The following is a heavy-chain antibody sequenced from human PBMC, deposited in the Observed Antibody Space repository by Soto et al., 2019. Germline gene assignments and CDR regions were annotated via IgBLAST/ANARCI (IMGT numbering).Heavy chain of an antibody. V-gene: IGHV4-59*01. CDR2: IYYSGST. Sequence: QVQLQESGPGLVKPSETLSLTCTVSGGSISSYYWSWIRQPPGKGLEWIGYIYYSGSTNYNPSLQSRVPISVDTSKNQFSLKLSSVTAADTAVYYCARDLSNGYYYYYMDVWGKGTTVTVSS. D-gene: IGHD4-4*01. CDR3: ARDLSNGYYYYYMDV. J-gene: IGHJ6*03. CDR1: GGSISSYY.